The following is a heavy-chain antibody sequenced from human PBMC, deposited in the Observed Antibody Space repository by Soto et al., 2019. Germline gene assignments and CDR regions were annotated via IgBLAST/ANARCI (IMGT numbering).Heavy chain of an antibody. J-gene: IGHJ4*02. CDR3: AHSVVAGLGYYFDY. CDR2: IYWDDDK. V-gene: IGHV2-5*02. CDR1: GFSLSSTRVA. Sequence: QITLKESGPTLVKPTQTLTLTCTFSGFSLSSTRVAVGWIRQPPGKALEWLALIYWDDDKRYRPFLKSRLTIAKDTSKNQVVHTMTNMDPVDTATYYCAHSVVAGLGYYFDYWCQGTLVTVSS. D-gene: IGHD6-19*01.